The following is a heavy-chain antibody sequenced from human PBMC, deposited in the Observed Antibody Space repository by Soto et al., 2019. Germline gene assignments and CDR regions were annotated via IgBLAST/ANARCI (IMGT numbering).Heavy chain of an antibody. CDR3: ARPIPYYYDSSVPGY. CDR2: ISAYNGNT. J-gene: IGHJ4*02. V-gene: IGHV1-18*01. D-gene: IGHD3-22*01. Sequence: ASVKVSCKASGYTFTSYGMSWVRQAPGQGLEWMGWISAYNGNTNYAQKLQGRVTMTTDTSTSTAYMELRSLRSDDTAVYYCARPIPYYYDSSVPGYWGQGTLVTVSS. CDR1: GYTFTSYG.